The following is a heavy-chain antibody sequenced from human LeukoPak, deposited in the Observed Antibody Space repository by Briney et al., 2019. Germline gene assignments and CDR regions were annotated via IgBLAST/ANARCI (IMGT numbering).Heavy chain of an antibody. CDR1: GFTFSTYA. Sequence: PGGSLRLSCAASGFTFSTYAMTRVRQAPGKELEWVSSISGSGAGKFYAAPVKGRFTTSRDNSKNTLYVQMNSLRAEDTAVYYCAKAAYGDYAGAFDIWGQGTMVIVSS. D-gene: IGHD4-17*01. CDR3: AKAAYGDYAGAFDI. V-gene: IGHV3-23*01. J-gene: IGHJ3*02. CDR2: ISGSGAGK.